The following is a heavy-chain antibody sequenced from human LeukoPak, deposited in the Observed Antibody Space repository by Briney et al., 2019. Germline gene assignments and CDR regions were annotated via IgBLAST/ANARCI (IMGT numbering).Heavy chain of an antibody. CDR3: AGSLTGTTYYFDY. Sequence: SETLSLTCTVSGGSISSYFWSWIRQPAGKGLEWIGRIYTSGSTNYNPSLKSRVTVSVNTSKNQFSLKLSSVTAADTAAYYCAGSLTGTTYYFDYWGQGTLVTVSS. CDR2: IYTSGST. CDR1: GGSISSYF. D-gene: IGHD1-7*01. J-gene: IGHJ4*02. V-gene: IGHV4-4*07.